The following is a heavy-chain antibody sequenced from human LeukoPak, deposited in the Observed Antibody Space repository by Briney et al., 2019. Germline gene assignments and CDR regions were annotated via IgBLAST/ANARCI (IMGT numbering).Heavy chain of an antibody. J-gene: IGHJ6*03. CDR1: GFTVSSNY. CDR3: ARNEAGYHYYIGV. Sequence: GGSLRLSCAASGFTVSSNYMSWVRQAPGKGLEWVSVIYSGGSTYYADSVKGRFTISRDNSKNTLHLQMSNVRPEDTAIYYCARNEAGYHYYIGVWGEGTTVTVSS. D-gene: IGHD1-14*01. CDR2: IYSGGST. V-gene: IGHV3-66*01.